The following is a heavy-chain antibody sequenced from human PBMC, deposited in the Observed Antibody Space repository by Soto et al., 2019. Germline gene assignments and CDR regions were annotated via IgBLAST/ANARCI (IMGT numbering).Heavy chain of an antibody. D-gene: IGHD3-10*01. Sequence: EVQLLESWGGLVQPGGSLRLSCAASGFTFSSYAMSWVRQAPGKGLEWVSAISGSGGSTYYADSVKGRFTISRDNSKNTLYLQMNSLRAEDTAVYYCATGRGVNFYYGMDVWGQGTTVTVSS. J-gene: IGHJ6*02. CDR1: GFTFSSYA. V-gene: IGHV3-23*01. CDR2: ISGSGGST. CDR3: ATGRGVNFYYGMDV.